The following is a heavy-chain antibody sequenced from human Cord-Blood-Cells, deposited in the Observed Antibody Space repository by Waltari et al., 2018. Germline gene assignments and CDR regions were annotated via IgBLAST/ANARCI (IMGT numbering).Heavy chain of an antibody. CDR2: KKPNGGTT. D-gene: IGHD6-19*01. CDR3: AGGGGEGSGWNGWGN. CDR1: GYTFPSYD. Sequence: QVQLVQSGAEVKKPGASVKVSCKASGYTFPSYDINWIRQATGQGLEWMGGKKPNGGTTGYAQKFQGSVTRTSNTSIRTANMERSSRGSEDTAVYYCAGGGGEGSGWNGWGNWGQETLVTVSS. J-gene: IGHJ4*02. V-gene: IGHV1-8*01.